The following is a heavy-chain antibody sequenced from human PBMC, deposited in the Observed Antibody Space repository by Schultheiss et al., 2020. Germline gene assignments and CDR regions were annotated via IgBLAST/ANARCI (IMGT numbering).Heavy chain of an antibody. CDR3: ARVGGLWWPPAGDY. Sequence: WGSLRLSCAASGFTFSSYWMSWVRQAPGKGLEWVANIKQDGSENYYVDSVKGRFTISRDNAKNSLYLQMNSLRAEDTAVYYCARVGGLWWPPAGDYWGQGTLVTVSS. J-gene: IGHJ4*02. CDR2: IKQDGSEN. V-gene: IGHV3-7*01. D-gene: IGHD2-21*01. CDR1: GFTFSSYW.